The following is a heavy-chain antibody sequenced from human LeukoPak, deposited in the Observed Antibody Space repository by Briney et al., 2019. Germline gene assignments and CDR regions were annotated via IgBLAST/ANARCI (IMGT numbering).Heavy chain of an antibody. CDR2: INSDGSST. Sequence: PGGTLRLSCAASGFTFSSYWMHWVRQAPGKGLVWVSRINSDGSSTSYADSVKGRFTISRDNAKNTLYLQMNSLRAEDTAVYYCASHSTYYYDSSGLFVDYWGQGTLVTVSS. CDR1: GFTFSSYW. V-gene: IGHV3-74*01. D-gene: IGHD3-22*01. J-gene: IGHJ4*02. CDR3: ASHSTYYYDSSGLFVDY.